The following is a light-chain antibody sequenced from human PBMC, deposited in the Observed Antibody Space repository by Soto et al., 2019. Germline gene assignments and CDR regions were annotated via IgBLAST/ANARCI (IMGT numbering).Light chain of an antibody. CDR1: SSDVGAYNY. V-gene: IGLV2-14*01. Sequence: QSVLTQPASVSGSPGQSITISCAETSSDVGAYNYVSWYQQYPGRAPKVIIFEVRKRPSGVSTRFSGSKSGDTASLTISGLQAEDEADYYCSSYRSSTTFVFGTGTKVTVL. J-gene: IGLJ1*01. CDR3: SSYRSSTTFV. CDR2: EVR.